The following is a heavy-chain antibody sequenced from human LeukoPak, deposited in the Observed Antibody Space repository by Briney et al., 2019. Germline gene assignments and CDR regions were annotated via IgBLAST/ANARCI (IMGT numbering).Heavy chain of an antibody. J-gene: IGHJ3*02. D-gene: IGHD3-16*01. CDR2: IYHTGSN. V-gene: IGHV4-59*01. CDR1: GGSISSYY. Sequence: SETLSLTCTVSGGSISSYYWSWIRQPPGKALEWIGYIYHTGSNNYRYSLKSRVTISLDTSKNRFSLRLTSMTAADTAIYYCARGQGGGSHRHALDIWGQGTMVTVSS. CDR3: ARGQGGGSHRHALDI.